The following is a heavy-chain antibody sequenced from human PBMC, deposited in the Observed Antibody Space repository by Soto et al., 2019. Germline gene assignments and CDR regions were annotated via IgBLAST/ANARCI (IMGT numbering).Heavy chain of an antibody. CDR3: ARDSPYSYGSPSNWFDP. CDR2: IYYNGST. D-gene: IGHD5-18*01. J-gene: IGHJ5*02. CDR1: GGSISSYY. V-gene: IGHV4-59*01. Sequence: SETLSLTCTVSGGSISSYYWSWIRQPPGKGLEWIGYIYYNGSTNYNHSLKSRVTISVDTAKNQYYLKLNSVTAADTAVYYYARDSPYSYGSPSNWFDPWGQGTLVTVSS.